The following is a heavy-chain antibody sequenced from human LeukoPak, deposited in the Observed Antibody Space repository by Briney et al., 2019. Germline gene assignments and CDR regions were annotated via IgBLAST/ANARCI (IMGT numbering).Heavy chain of an antibody. CDR3: AGAHCGGDCYSGRAFDI. Sequence: SETLSLTCAVSSGSIFSSNWWSWVRQPPGKGLEWIGQIFHSGSTSYSPSLKSRVTISVDKSKNQFSLKLTSVTAADTAVYYCAGAHCGGDCYSGRAFDIWGQGTMVTVSS. CDR2: IFHSGST. CDR1: SGSIFSSNW. D-gene: IGHD2-21*02. V-gene: IGHV4-4*02. J-gene: IGHJ3*02.